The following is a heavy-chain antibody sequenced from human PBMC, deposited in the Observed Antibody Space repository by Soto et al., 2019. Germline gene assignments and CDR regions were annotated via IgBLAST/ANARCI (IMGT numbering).Heavy chain of an antibody. V-gene: IGHV1-2*04. Sequence: ASVKVSCKASGYTFTGYYMHWVRQAPGQGLEWMGWINPNSGGTNYAQKFQGWVTMTRDTSISTAYMELSRLRSDDTAVYYCARALAAAGPNAFDIWGQGTMVTVS. CDR2: INPNSGGT. J-gene: IGHJ3*02. CDR3: ARALAAAGPNAFDI. CDR1: GYTFTGYY. D-gene: IGHD6-13*01.